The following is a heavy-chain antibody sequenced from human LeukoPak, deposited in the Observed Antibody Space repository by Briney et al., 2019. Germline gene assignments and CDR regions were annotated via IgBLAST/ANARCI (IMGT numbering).Heavy chain of an antibody. Sequence: GASVKVSCKASGYTFTGYYMHWVRQAPGQGLEWMGWINPNSGGTNYAQKFQGRVTMTRDTSISTAYMELSRLRSDDTAVYYCARDLRLLWFGEDPRYYFDYWSQGTLVTVSS. CDR3: ARDLRLLWFGEDPRYYFDY. D-gene: IGHD3-10*01. J-gene: IGHJ4*02. CDR2: INPNSGGT. V-gene: IGHV1-2*02. CDR1: GYTFTGYY.